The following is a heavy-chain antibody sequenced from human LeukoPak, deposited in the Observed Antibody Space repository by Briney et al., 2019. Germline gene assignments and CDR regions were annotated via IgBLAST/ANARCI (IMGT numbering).Heavy chain of an antibody. CDR3: ARVSTAVSLAIDY. D-gene: IGHD6-13*01. Sequence: PGGSLRLSCAASGFTFSSYSMNWVRQAPGKGLEWVSYISSSSSTIYYADSVKGRFTISRDNAKNSLYLRMNSLRAEDTAVYYCARVSTAVSLAIDYWGQGTLVTVST. CDR1: GFTFSSYS. V-gene: IGHV3-48*01. J-gene: IGHJ4*02. CDR2: ISSSSSTI.